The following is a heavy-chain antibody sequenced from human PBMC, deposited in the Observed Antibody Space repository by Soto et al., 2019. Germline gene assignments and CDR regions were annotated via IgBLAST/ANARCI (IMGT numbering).Heavy chain of an antibody. D-gene: IGHD2-2*02. V-gene: IGHV5-10-1*01. CDR2: IDPSDSYT. Sequence: PGESLKISCKGSGYSLTSYWISWVRQMPGKGLEWMGRIDPSDSYTNYSPSFQGHVTISADKSISTAYLQWSSLKASDTAMYYCARAHIVVVPAAIGSYYYYGMDVWGQGTTVTVS. CDR3: ARAHIVVVPAAIGSYYYYGMDV. CDR1: GYSLTSYW. J-gene: IGHJ6*02.